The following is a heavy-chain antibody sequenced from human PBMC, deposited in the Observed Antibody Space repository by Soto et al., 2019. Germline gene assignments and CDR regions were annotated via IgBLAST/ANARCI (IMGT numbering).Heavy chain of an antibody. Sequence: GGSLILSCAASGFTFSSYAMSWVRQAPGKGLEWVSAISGSGGSTYYADSVKGRFTISRDNSKNTLYLQMNSLRAEDTAVYYCAKDPDSSGYYSHYYYYGMDVWGQGTTVTVSS. CDR3: AKDPDSSGYYSHYYYYGMDV. CDR1: GFTFSSYA. V-gene: IGHV3-23*01. D-gene: IGHD3-22*01. CDR2: ISGSGGST. J-gene: IGHJ6*02.